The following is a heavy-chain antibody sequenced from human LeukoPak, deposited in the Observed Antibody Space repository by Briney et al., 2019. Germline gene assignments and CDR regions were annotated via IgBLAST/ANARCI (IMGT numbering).Heavy chain of an antibody. V-gene: IGHV4-31*03. CDR1: GGSISSGGYF. Sequence: PSETLSLTCTVSGGSISSGGYFWSWIRQHPGKGLEWIGYIYYSGSTYYSPSLKSRVTISVDTSKNQFSLKLNSVTAADTAVYYCARSNSYGYVRTMDVWGQGTTVTVSS. J-gene: IGHJ6*02. CDR2: IYYSGST. CDR3: ARSNSYGYVRTMDV. D-gene: IGHD5-18*01.